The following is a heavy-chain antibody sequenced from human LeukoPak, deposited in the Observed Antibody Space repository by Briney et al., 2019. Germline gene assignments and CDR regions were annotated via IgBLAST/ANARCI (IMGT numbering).Heavy chain of an antibody. CDR2: TYTGGNS. CDR3: ARGGRGSAAVVAPRSFDI. Sequence: PGGSLRLSCAASGFTVSSIHMVWDRQAPGKGLEWVSVTYTGGNSYYADSVKGRFIISRDISKNTLYLQMNSLRAEDSALYYCARGGRGSAAVVAPRSFDIWGQGTMVTVSS. D-gene: IGHD3-22*01. J-gene: IGHJ3*02. CDR1: GFTVSSIH. V-gene: IGHV3-53*01.